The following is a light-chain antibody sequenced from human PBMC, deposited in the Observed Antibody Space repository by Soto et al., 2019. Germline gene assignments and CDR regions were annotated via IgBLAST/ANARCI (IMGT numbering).Light chain of an antibody. V-gene: IGLV2-14*01. CDR2: EVS. J-gene: IGLJ1*01. CDR3: SSYTSSSTLYV. CDR1: SSDVGGYNY. Sequence: SALTKPASVSGSPGQSITISCPGTSSDVGGYNYVSWYQQHPGKAPKLMIYEVSNRPSGVSNRFSGSKSGNTASLTISGLQTEDEADYYCSSYTSSSTLYVFGTGTKVTVL.